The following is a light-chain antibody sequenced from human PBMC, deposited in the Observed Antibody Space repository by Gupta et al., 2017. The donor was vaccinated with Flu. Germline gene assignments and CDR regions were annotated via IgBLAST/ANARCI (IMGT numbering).Light chain of an antibody. V-gene: IGLV3-1*01. Sequence: SYDLTQPPSVSVSPGQTASITCSGDKLGDKYACWYQQKPGQSPVLVIYQDSKRPTGIPERFSGSNSGNTATLTISGTQAMDEADYYCQAGDSSTAEVFGGGTKLTVL. CDR3: QAGDSSTAEV. CDR2: QDS. J-gene: IGLJ2*01. CDR1: KLGDKY.